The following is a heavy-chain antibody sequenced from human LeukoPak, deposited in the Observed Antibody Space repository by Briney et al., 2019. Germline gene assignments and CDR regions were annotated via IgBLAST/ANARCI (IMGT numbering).Heavy chain of an antibody. Sequence: ASVKVSCKASGYTFTGYYMHWVRQAPGQGLEWMGWINPNSGGTNYAQKFRDRVTMTSDTSISTAYMELSRLTFDDTAVYYCVRIYYGPDYWGQGALVTVSS. CDR3: VRIYYGPDY. V-gene: IGHV1-2*02. CDR2: INPNSGGT. J-gene: IGHJ4*02. D-gene: IGHD3-10*01. CDR1: GYTFTGYY.